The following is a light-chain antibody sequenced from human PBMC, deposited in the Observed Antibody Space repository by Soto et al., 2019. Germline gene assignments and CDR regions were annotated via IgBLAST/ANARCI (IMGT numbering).Light chain of an antibody. CDR1: QSIGNF. V-gene: IGKV3-11*01. CDR2: DAS. CDR3: QQRNFWPLT. J-gene: IGKJ3*01. Sequence: ENVLTQSPATLSLSPGERATLSCRASQSIGNFLAWYQQKPGQAPRLLIFDASNRAAGIPARFSASGSETDFTLTIDSLEPEDSAVYYCQQRNFWPLTCGPGTRVEIK.